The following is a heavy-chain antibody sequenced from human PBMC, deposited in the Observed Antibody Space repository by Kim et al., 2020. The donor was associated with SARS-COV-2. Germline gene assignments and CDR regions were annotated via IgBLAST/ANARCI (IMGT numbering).Heavy chain of an antibody. CDR1: GFTFSSYA. J-gene: IGHJ4*02. D-gene: IGHD3-22*01. V-gene: IGHV3-30-3*01. CDR2: ISYDGSNK. Sequence: GGSLRLSCAASGFTFSSYAMHWVRQAPGKGLEWVAVISYDGSNKYYADSVKGRFTISRDNSKNTLYLQMNSLRAEDTAVYYCARVWNPTPYYYDSSGSNLDYWGQGTLVTVAS. CDR3: ARVWNPTPYYYDSSGSNLDY.